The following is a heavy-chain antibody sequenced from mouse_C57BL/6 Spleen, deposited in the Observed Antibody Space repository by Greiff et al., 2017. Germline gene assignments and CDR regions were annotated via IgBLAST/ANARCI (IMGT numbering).Heavy chain of an antibody. Sequence: VQLQQPGAELVKPGASVKLSCKASGYTFTSYCMHWVKQRPGQGLEWIGMIYPNSGSTYYNEKFKSKATLTVDKSSSTAYMQLRSLTSEDSAVFYCARWGGSDFDYWGQGTTLTVSS. V-gene: IGHV1-64*01. CDR1: GYTFTSYC. CDR3: ARWGGSDFDY. J-gene: IGHJ2*01. CDR2: IYPNSGST. D-gene: IGHD1-1*02.